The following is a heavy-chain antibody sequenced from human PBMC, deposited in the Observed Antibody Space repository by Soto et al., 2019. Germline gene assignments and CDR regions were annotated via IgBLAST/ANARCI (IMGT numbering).Heavy chain of an antibody. CDR1: GYTFTSYG. CDR3: ARDSWDLAVPDYHYYAMDV. Sequence: QVQLVQSGAEVKKPGASVRVSCEASGYTFTSYGISWVRQAPGQGLEWMGWISVYSGSTNYAQKLQGRVTMTTDRSTRAVYMELRSLRSDDTAVYYCARDSWDLAVPDYHYYAMDVWGQGATVTVS. J-gene: IGHJ6*02. V-gene: IGHV1-18*04. CDR2: ISVYSGST. D-gene: IGHD6-19*01.